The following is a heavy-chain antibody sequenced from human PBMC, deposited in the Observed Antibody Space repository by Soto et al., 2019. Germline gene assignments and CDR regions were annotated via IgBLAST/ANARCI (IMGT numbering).Heavy chain of an antibody. CDR2: ISGSGGST. D-gene: IGHD3-10*01. CDR1: GFTFSSHA. V-gene: IGHV3-23*01. Sequence: VGSLRLPCAASGFTFSSHAMSWVRQAPGKGLEWVSDISGSGGSTYYADSVKGRFTISRDNSKNTLYLQMNSLRAEDTAIYYCAKVGNYYQSGMDIWGQGTMVTV. J-gene: IGHJ6*02. CDR3: AKVGNYYQSGMDI.